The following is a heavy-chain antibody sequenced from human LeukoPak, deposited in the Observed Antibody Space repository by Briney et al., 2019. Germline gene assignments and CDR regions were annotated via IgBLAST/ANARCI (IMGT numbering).Heavy chain of an antibody. V-gene: IGHV3-30*18. J-gene: IGHJ3*02. D-gene: IGHD6-19*01. CDR2: ISYDGSNK. Sequence: PGRSLRLSCAASGFTFSSYGMHWVRQAPGKGLEWVAVISYDGSNKYYADSVKGRFTISRDNSKNTLYLQMNSLRVEDTAVYYCGKSIAVAGDDAFDIWGQGTMVTVSS. CDR3: GKSIAVAGDDAFDI. CDR1: GFTFSSYG.